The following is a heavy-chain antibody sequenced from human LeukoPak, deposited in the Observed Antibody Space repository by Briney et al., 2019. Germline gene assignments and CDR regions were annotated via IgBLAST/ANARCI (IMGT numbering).Heavy chain of an antibody. CDR3: AGAWPNHDAFDI. Sequence: SQTLSLTCAVSGGSISSGGYSWSWIRQPPGKGLEWIGYIYHSGSTYYNPSLKSRVTISVDRSKNQFSLKLSSVTAADTAVYYCAGAWPNHDAFDIWGQGTMVTVSS. CDR1: GGSISSGGYS. J-gene: IGHJ3*02. CDR2: IYHSGST. V-gene: IGHV4-30-2*01. D-gene: IGHD5-12*01.